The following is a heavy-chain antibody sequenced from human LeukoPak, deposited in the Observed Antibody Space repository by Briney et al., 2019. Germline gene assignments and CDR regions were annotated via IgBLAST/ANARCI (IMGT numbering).Heavy chain of an antibody. CDR2: LSYDGSNK. D-gene: IGHD6-6*01. Sequence: GGSLRLSCAASGFTFSSYWMSWVRQAPGKGLEWVAVLSYDGSNKYYADSVKGRFTISRDNSKNTLYLQMNSLRAEDTAVYYCARDTSIALDYWGQGTLVTVSS. V-gene: IGHV3-30*03. J-gene: IGHJ4*02. CDR1: GFTFSSYW. CDR3: ARDTSIALDY.